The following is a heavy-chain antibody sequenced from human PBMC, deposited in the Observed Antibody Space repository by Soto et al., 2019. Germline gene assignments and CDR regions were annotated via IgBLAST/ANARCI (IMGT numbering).Heavy chain of an antibody. CDR1: GFTFSSYG. J-gene: IGHJ4*02. Sequence: QVQLVESGGGVVQPGRSLRLSCAAFGFTFSSYGFHWVRQAPGKGLEWVAVIWYDGSKQYYADSVKGRFTISRDNSKNTLYLQRNSLRAEDTAVYYCARDPAVAGYYFDYWGQGTLATVSS. V-gene: IGHV3-33*01. CDR2: IWYDGSKQ. CDR3: ARDPAVAGYYFDY. D-gene: IGHD6-19*01.